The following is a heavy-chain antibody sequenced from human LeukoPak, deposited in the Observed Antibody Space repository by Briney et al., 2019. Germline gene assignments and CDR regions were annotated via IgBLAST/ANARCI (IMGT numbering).Heavy chain of an antibody. V-gene: IGHV1-69*04. J-gene: IGHJ6*02. CDR1: GGTFNSYA. CDR3: ARDQRPKGSGYNHGSHYYYGMDV. CDR2: IIPILDIA. D-gene: IGHD5-18*01. Sequence: GASVKVSCKASGGTFNSYAISWLRQAPGQGLEWMGRIIPILDIANYAQKFQGRVTITADKSTSTAYMELNSLRSEDTAVYYCARDQRPKGSGYNHGSHYYYGMDVWGQGTTVSVSS.